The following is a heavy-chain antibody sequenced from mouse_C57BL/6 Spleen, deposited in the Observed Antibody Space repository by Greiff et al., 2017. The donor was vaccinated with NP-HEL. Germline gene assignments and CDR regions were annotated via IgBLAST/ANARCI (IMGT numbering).Heavy chain of an antibody. CDR1: GFTFSSYT. CDR2: ISGGGGNT. Sequence: EVQGVESGGGLVKPGGSLKLSCAASGFTFSSYTMSWVRQTPEKRLEWVATISGGGGNTYSPASVKGRFTISRDNAKNTLYLQMSSLRSEDTALYYCARHEEPLVYYYGSSGFAYWGQGTLVTVSA. J-gene: IGHJ3*01. V-gene: IGHV5-9*01. D-gene: IGHD1-1*01. CDR3: ARHEEPLVYYYGSSGFAY.